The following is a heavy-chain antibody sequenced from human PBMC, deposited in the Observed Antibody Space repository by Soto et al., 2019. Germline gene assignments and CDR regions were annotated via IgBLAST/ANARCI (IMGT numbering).Heavy chain of an antibody. CDR2: IIPIFGTA. CDR1: GGTFSSYA. J-gene: IGHJ5*02. V-gene: IGHV1-69*13. CDR3: AYSSSSEGGWFDP. D-gene: IGHD6-6*01. Sequence: SVKVSCKASGGTFSSYAISWVRQAPGQGLEWMGGIIPIFGTANYAQKFQGRVTITADESTSKAYMELSSLRSEDTAVYYCAYSSSSEGGWFDPWGQGTLVTSPQ.